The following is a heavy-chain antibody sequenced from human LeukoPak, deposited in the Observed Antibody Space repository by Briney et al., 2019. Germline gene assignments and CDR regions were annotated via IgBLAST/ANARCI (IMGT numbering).Heavy chain of an antibody. J-gene: IGHJ4*02. Sequence: ASVKVSCKASGYTFTGYYVHWVRQAPGQGLEWMGWINPNSGGTNYAQKFQGRVTMTRDTSISTAYMELSRLRSDDTAVYYCARANPPRVSYDSSGYYFDYWGQGTLVTVSS. V-gene: IGHV1-2*02. CDR2: INPNSGGT. CDR3: ARANPPRVSYDSSGYYFDY. CDR1: GYTFTGYY. D-gene: IGHD3-22*01.